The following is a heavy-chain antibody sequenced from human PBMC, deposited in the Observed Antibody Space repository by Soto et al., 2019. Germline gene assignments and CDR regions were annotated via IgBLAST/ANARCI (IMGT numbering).Heavy chain of an antibody. CDR1: GFTFSDYY. Sequence: PXESLRLSVAASGFTFSDYYVSWIRQAPGKGLEWISYISSSGATIYYADSVKGRFTTSRDNANNSLFLEMNSLRAEDTAVYYCVRVGYAYGNDPWGQGTLVTVSS. J-gene: IGHJ5*02. CDR3: VRVGYAYGNDP. CDR2: ISSSGATI. V-gene: IGHV3-11*01. D-gene: IGHD3-10*01.